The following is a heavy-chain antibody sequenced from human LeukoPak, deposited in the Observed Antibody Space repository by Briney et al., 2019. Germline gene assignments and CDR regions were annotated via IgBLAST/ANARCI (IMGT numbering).Heavy chain of an antibody. CDR3: ERDATMVPLYYYYYMDV. CDR2: ISSSGSTI. Sequence: GGSLRLSCAASGFTFSDYYMSWIRQAPGKGLEWVSYISSSGSTIYYADSVKGRFTISRDNAKNSLYLQMNSLRAEDTAVYYCERDATMVPLYYYYYMDVWGKGTTVTVSS. D-gene: IGHD3-10*01. CDR1: GFTFSDYY. V-gene: IGHV3-11*04. J-gene: IGHJ6*03.